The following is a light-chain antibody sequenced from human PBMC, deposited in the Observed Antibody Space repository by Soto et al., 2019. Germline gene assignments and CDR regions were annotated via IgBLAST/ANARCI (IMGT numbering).Light chain of an antibody. CDR3: QQFNNWPYT. Sequence: EIVMTQSPATLSVSPGERATLSCRASQSVSSNLAWYQQKPGQAPRLLIYGASTRATGIPARFSGSGSGTESTLTISSLHSEDFAVYYCQQFNNWPYTFGQGTKLEIE. CDR1: QSVSSN. J-gene: IGKJ2*01. V-gene: IGKV3-15*01. CDR2: GAS.